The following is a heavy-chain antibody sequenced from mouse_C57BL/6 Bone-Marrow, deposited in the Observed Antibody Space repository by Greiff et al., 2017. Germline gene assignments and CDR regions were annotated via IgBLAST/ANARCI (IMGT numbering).Heavy chain of an antibody. Sequence: VQLKESGPELVKPGASVKMSCKASGYTFTDYNMPWVKQSHGKSLEWIGYINPNNGGTSYNQKFKGKATLTVNKSSSTAYMELRSLTSEDSAVYYCGPQRGLDYWGQGTTVTVSA. CDR1: GYTFTDYN. CDR2: INPNNGGT. V-gene: IGHV1-22*01. CDR3: GPQRGLDY. J-gene: IGHJ2*01.